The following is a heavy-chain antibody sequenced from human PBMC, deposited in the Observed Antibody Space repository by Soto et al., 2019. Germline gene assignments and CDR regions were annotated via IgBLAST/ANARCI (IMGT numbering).Heavy chain of an antibody. CDR3: ARRLFSSTWPSYFDY. Sequence: SETLSLTCTVSGDSITSTSYYWGWIRQPSGKGLEWIGCIRYSGSTYYNPSLRSRVTSSVDTSKNQFSLKVSSVTAADTAVYYCARRLFSSTWPSYFDYWGEGTLVTVSS. V-gene: IGHV4-39*01. J-gene: IGHJ4*02. CDR1: GDSITSTSYY. D-gene: IGHD6-13*01. CDR2: IRYSGST.